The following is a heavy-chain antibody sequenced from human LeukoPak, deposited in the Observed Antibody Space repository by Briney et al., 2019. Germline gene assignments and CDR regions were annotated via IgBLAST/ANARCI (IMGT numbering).Heavy chain of an antibody. CDR3: ARGGSSSSWYYYFDY. J-gene: IGHJ4*02. CDR1: GFTFSNAW. CDR2: ISYDGSNK. D-gene: IGHD6-13*01. Sequence: GGSLRLSCATSGFTFSNAWMNWVRQAPGKGLEWVAVISYDGSNKYYADSVKGRFTISRDNSKNTLYLQMNSLRAEDTAVYYCARGGSSSSWYYYFDYWGQGTLVTVSS. V-gene: IGHV3-30-3*01.